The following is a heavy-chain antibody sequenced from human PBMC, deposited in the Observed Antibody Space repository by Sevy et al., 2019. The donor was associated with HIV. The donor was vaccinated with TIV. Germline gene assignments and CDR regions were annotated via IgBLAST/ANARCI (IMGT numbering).Heavy chain of an antibody. CDR1: GFTFSNYW. CDR2: IKQDGSDK. J-gene: IGHJ4*02. V-gene: IGHV3-7*04. D-gene: IGHD1-7*01. CDR3: ARAWNYARDY. Sequence: GGSLRLSCAASGFTFSNYWMNWVHQAPGKGLEWVANIKQDGSDKYYVDSVRGRFTISRDNAKNSLYLQMNSLRAEDTAVYYCARAWNYARDYWGQGTLVTVSS.